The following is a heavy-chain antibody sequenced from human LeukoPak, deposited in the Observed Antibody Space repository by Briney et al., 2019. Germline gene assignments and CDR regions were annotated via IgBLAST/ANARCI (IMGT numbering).Heavy chain of an antibody. V-gene: IGHV3-72*01. D-gene: IGHD4-17*01. J-gene: IGHJ4*02. CDR2: TRNKANSYTT. CDR1: GFTFSDHC. CDR3: ARGRVTTLYYFDY. Sequence: GGSLRLSCAASGFTFSDHCMDWVRQAPGKGLEWVGRTRNKANSYTTEYAASVKGRSTISRDDSKNSLYLQMNSLKTEDTAVYYCARGRVTTLYYFDYWGQGTLVTVSS.